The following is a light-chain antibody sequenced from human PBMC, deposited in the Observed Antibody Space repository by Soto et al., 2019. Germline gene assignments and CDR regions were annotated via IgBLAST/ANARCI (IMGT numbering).Light chain of an antibody. J-gene: IGKJ1*01. CDR2: GAS. V-gene: IGKV3-20*01. Sequence: EIVLTQSPGSLSLSPGERVTLSCRASASISPIYLAWYQQKPGQAPRLLIYGASSRATGIPDRFSGRGSGTDFTLTISRLEPEDVAVYYCQLYGFPPWTFGQGTKVEIK. CDR1: ASISPIY. CDR3: QLYGFPPWT.